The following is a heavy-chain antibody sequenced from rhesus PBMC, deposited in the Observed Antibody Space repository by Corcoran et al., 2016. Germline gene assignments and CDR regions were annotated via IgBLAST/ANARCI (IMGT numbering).Heavy chain of an antibody. J-gene: IGHJ4*01. D-gene: IGHD1-26*01. Sequence: QVTLKESGPALVKPTQTLTLTCTFSGFSLTTSGMGVGWIRQPPGKALECLALIYWDDDKRYSTSLKSRLTISKDTSKNQVVLTMTNMDPVDTATYYCARYNWNYGYFDYWGQGVLVTVSS. CDR1: GFSLTTSGMG. CDR2: IYWDDDK. V-gene: IGHV2-174*01. CDR3: ARYNWNYGYFDY.